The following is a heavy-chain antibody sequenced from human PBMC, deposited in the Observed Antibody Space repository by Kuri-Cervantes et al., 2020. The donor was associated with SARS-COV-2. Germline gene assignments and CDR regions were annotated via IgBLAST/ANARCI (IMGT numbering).Heavy chain of an antibody. CDR2: ISSSGSTI. J-gene: IGHJ5*02. V-gene: IGHV3-48*03. CDR3: ARDRNDGWFDP. D-gene: IGHD1-1*01. CDR1: GFTFSSYE. Sequence: LSLTCAASGFTFSSYEMNWVRQAPGKGLEWVSYISSSGSTIYYADSVKGRFTIPRGNAKNSLYLQMNSLRAEDTAVYYCARDRNDGWFDPWGQGTLVTVSS.